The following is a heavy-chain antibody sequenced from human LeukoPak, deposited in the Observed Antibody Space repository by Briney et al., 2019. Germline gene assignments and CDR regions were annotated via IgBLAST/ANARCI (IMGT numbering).Heavy chain of an antibody. CDR1: GGSISSYY. CDR3: ARVLPETGTENYYGMDV. Sequence: PSETLSLTCTVSGGSISSYYWSWIRQPAGKGLEWIGRIYTSGSTNYNPSLKSRVTMSVDTSKNQFSLKLGSVTAADTAVYYCARVLPETGTENYYGMDVWGQGTTVTVSS. V-gene: IGHV4-4*07. CDR2: IYTSGST. J-gene: IGHJ6*02. D-gene: IGHD1-1*01.